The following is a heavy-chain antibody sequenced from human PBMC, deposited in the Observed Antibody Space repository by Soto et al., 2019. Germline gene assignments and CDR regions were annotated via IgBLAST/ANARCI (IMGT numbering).Heavy chain of an antibody. J-gene: IGHJ3*02. Sequence: PGGSLRLSCAASGFTFSNAWMSWVRQAPGKGLEWVGRIKSKTDGGTTDYAAPVKGRFTISRDDSKNTLYLQMNSLKTEDTAVYYCAKGRHSGYANAFDIWGQGTMVTVSS. CDR2: IKSKTDGGTT. V-gene: IGHV3-15*01. CDR3: AKGRHSGYANAFDI. D-gene: IGHD5-12*01. CDR1: GFTFSNAW.